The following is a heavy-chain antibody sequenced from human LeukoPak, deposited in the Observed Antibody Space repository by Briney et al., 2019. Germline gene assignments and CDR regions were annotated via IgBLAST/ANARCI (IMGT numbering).Heavy chain of an antibody. J-gene: IGHJ4*02. CDR3: ARVTTSSSWYRTFDY. CDR2: INHSGST. Sequence: SETLSLTCAVYGGSFSGYYWSWIRQPPGKGLEWIGEINHSGSTNYNPSLKSRVTISVDTSKNQFSLKLSSVTAADTAVYYCARVTTSSSWYRTFDYWGQGTLVTASS. CDR1: GGSFSGYY. V-gene: IGHV4-34*01. D-gene: IGHD6-13*01.